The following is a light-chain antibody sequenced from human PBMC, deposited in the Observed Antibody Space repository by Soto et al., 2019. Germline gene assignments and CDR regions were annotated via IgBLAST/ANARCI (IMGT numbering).Light chain of an antibody. Sequence: QSVLTQPPSVSGAPGQRVTISCTGSSSNIGAGYDVHWYQQLPGTAPKLHIYGNNNRPSGIPDRFSGSKSGTSGSLAITGLQAEDEADYYCQSYDTSLSGVVFGGGTKLTVL. CDR1: SSNIGAGYD. V-gene: IGLV1-40*01. CDR3: QSYDTSLSGVV. CDR2: GNN. J-gene: IGLJ2*01.